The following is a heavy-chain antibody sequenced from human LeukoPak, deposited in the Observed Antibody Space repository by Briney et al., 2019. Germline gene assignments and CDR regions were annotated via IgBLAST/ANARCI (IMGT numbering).Heavy chain of an antibody. V-gene: IGHV4-4*07. CDR3: ARDILATSIAAPYY. Sequence: PSETLSLTCTVSGGSISSYYWSWIRQPAGKGLEWIGRIYITGSTTYNPSLKSRVTMSLDTSKNQFSLRLSSVNAADTAVYYCARDILATSIAAPYYWGQGTLVTVSS. CDR2: IYITGST. J-gene: IGHJ4*02. D-gene: IGHD6-13*01. CDR1: GGSISSYY.